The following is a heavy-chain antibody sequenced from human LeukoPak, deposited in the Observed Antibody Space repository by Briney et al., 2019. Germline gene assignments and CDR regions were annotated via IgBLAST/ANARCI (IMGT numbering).Heavy chain of an antibody. CDR3: ASGGVVTY. V-gene: IGHV4-39*07. D-gene: IGHD3-16*01. Sequence: PSQTLSLTCTVSGGSISSGSYYWSWIRQPPGKGLEWIGEINHSGSTNYNPSLKSRVTISVDTSKNQFSLKLSSVTAADTAVYYCASGGVVTYWGQGTLVTVSS. J-gene: IGHJ4*02. CDR1: GGSISSGSYY. CDR2: INHSGST.